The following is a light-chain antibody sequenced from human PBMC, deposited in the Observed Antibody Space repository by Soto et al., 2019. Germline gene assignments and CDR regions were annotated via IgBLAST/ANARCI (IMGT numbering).Light chain of an antibody. CDR1: SSDVGGYNY. CDR3: SSYAGSSVV. J-gene: IGLJ2*01. Sequence: QSALTQPPSASGSPGQSVTISCTGTSSDVGGYNYVSWYQQHPGKAPKLMIYEVSKRPSGVPDRFSGSKSGNTASLTVSGLQAEDEYYYYCSSYAGSSVVFGGGTKLTVL. CDR2: EVS. V-gene: IGLV2-8*01.